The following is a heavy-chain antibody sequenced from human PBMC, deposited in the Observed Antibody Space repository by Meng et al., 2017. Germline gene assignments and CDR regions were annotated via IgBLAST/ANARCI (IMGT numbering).Heavy chain of an antibody. Sequence: GESLKISCAASGFTFSSYAMHWVRQAPGKGLEWVAVISYDGSNKYYADSVKSRFTISRDNSKNTLYLQMNSLRAEDTAVYYCARDQVDYYDSSGYSDYWGQGTLVTVSS. D-gene: IGHD3-22*01. CDR1: GFTFSSYA. CDR2: ISYDGSNK. V-gene: IGHV3-30*04. CDR3: ARDQVDYYDSSGYSDY. J-gene: IGHJ4*02.